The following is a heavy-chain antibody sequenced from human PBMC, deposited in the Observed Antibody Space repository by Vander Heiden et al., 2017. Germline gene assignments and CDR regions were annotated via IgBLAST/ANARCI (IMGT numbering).Heavy chain of an antibody. J-gene: IGHJ4*01. CDR1: GFTYRGYG. Sequence: QVQLVESGGGVVQPGRSLRFSFAASGFTYRGYGMAWGGQAPGKGLDGVAVIWYDESNKYYADSVQGRFTIYRDNSKNTLYLQINSRRAEDTAVYYCARGGDSNYFDYWGHGTLVTLAS. D-gene: IGHD2-21*01. CDR3: ARGGDSNYFDY. CDR2: IWYDESNK. V-gene: IGHV3-33*01.